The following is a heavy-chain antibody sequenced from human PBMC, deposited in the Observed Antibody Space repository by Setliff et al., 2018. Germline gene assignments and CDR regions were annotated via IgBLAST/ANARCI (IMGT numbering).Heavy chain of an antibody. CDR3: LLPCTSGWHNWADP. V-gene: IGHV3-73*01. CDR2: IRSKPNSYAT. CDR1: GFTFGGSA. D-gene: IGHD6-19*01. Sequence: PGGSLRLSCAASGFTFGGSAIHWVRQASGKGLEWVGRIRSKPNSYATAYAASVKGRFTISRDDSENTAYLQMSSLRAEDTAMYYCLLPCTSGWHNWADPWGQGTLVTVSS. J-gene: IGHJ5*02.